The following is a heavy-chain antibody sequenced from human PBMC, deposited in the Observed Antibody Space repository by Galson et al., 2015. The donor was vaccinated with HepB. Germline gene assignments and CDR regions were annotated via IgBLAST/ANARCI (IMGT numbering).Heavy chain of an antibody. J-gene: IGHJ4*02. CDR2: INPNSGGT. CDR3: ARVPPGYYGSGRGAQFDY. Sequence: SVKVSCKASGYTFTSYYMHWVRQAPGQGLEWMGWINPNSGGTNYAQKFQGRVTMTRDTSISTAYMELSRLRSDDTAVYYCARVPPGYYGSGRGAQFDYWGQGTLVTVSS. CDR1: GYTFTSYY. D-gene: IGHD3-10*01. V-gene: IGHV1-2*02.